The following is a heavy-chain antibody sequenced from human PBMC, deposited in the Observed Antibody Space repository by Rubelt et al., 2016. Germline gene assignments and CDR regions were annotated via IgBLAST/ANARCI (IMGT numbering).Heavy chain of an antibody. V-gene: IGHV5-10-1*03. CDR3: ARIVGAFFYFDY. Sequence: EVQLVQSGAEVKKPGESLRISCKGSGYSFTSFWISWVRQMPGKGLEWMGRIDPSDSYTNYSPSFQGHVTISADKSISTAYLQWSSLKASDTAMYYWARIVGAFFYFDYWGQGTLVTVSS. J-gene: IGHJ4*02. D-gene: IGHD1-26*01. CDR1: GYSFTSFW. CDR2: IDPSDSYT.